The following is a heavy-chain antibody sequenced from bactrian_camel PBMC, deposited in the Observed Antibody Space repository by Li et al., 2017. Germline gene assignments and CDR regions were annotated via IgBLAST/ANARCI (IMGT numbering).Heavy chain of an antibody. CDR2: IDRLGGST. CDR3: TADGGVSDYVPRPFAY. D-gene: IGHD4*01. V-gene: IGHV3S31*01. J-gene: IGHJ6*01. CDR1: GSTYSRSC. Sequence: DVQLVESGGGSVQVGGSLRLSCAASGSTYSRSCMGWFRQVPGKEREWDAAIDRLGGSTSYVDSVKGRFMLSQIRAKNTIYLQMNSLKPEDSGMYYCTADGGVSDYVPRPFAYWGQGTQVTVS.